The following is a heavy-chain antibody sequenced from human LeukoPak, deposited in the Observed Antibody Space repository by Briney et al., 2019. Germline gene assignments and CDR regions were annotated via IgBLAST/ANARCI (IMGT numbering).Heavy chain of an antibody. D-gene: IGHD6-6*01. CDR2: ISYDGSNK. J-gene: IGHJ4*02. Sequence: GGSLRLSCAASGFTFSSYAMHWVRQAPGKGLEWVAVISYDGSNKYYADSVKGRFTISRDNSKNTLYLQMNSLRAEDTAVYYCARDQGSSSSLDYWGQGTLVTVSS. V-gene: IGHV3-30-3*01. CDR3: ARDQGSSSSLDY. CDR1: GFTFSSYA.